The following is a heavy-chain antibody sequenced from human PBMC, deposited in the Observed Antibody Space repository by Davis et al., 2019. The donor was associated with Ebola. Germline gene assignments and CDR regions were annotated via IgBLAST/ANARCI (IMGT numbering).Heavy chain of an antibody. J-gene: IGHJ6*02. CDR3: AKAKYSGYGYYYYGLDV. D-gene: IGHD5-12*01. CDR2: ISYDGSNK. V-gene: IGHV3-30*18. Sequence: GESLKISCAASGFTFSSYGMHWVRQAPGKGPERVAVISYDGSNKYYADSVKGRFTTSKDNSKNTVYLQMNSLRAEDTAVYFCAKAKYSGYGYYYYGLDVWGQGTTVTVSS. CDR1: GFTFSSYG.